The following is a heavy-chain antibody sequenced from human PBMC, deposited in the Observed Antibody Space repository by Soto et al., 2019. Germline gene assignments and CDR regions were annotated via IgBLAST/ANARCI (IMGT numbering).Heavy chain of an antibody. V-gene: IGHV1-46*02. CDR3: ARVAVGYDYADV. CDR2: INPSGDGT. CDR1: GYTFNAFY. Sequence: ASVKVSCKAFGYTFNAFYMHWVRQAPGQGLEWMGVINPSGDGTSYAQKFQGRVTMIRDTSTSTVYMELRSLRSEDTAVYYCARVAVGYDYADVWGQGTTVTVSS. D-gene: IGHD4-17*01. J-gene: IGHJ6*02.